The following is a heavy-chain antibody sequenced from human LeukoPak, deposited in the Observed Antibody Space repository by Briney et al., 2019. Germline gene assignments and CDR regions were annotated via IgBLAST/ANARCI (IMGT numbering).Heavy chain of an antibody. CDR2: ISWNSGSI. D-gene: IGHD1-1*01. J-gene: IGHJ4*02. CDR1: GFTFDDYA. Sequence: GGSLRLSCAASGFTFDDYAMHWVRQAPGKGLEWVSGISWNSGSIGYADSVKGRFTISRDNAKNSLYLQMNSLRAEDTALYYCAKDPTGTNGGVDYWGQGTLVTVSS. V-gene: IGHV3-9*01. CDR3: AKDPTGTNGGVDY.